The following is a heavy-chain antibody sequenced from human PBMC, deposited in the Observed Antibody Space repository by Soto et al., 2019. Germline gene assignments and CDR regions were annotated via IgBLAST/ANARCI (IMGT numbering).Heavy chain of an antibody. CDR2: MNPNSGNT. J-gene: IGHJ4*02. D-gene: IGHD4-4*01. Sequence: ASVKVSCKASGYTFTSYDINWVRQATGQGLEWMGWMNPNSGNTGYAQKFQGGVTMTRYTSISTAYMELSSLRSEDTAVYYCAREVTALGNDYWGQGTLVTVSS. CDR1: GYTFTSYD. V-gene: IGHV1-8*01. CDR3: AREVTALGNDY.